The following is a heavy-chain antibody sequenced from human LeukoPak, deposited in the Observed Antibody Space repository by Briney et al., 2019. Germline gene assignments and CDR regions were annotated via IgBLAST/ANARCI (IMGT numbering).Heavy chain of an antibody. Sequence: SETLSLTCTVSGDSSSTYYWSWIRQPAGEGLEWIGRIYTSGSTSYNPSLKSRVTMSLDTSKNQFSLRLTSVTAADTAVYYCARKAKVATYFDYWGQGILVTVSS. CDR2: IYTSGST. CDR3: ARKAKVATYFDY. J-gene: IGHJ4*02. CDR1: GDSSSTYY. V-gene: IGHV4-4*07. D-gene: IGHD2-15*01.